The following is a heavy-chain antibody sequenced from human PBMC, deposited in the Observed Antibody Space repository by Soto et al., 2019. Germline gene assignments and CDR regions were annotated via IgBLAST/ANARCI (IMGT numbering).Heavy chain of an antibody. CDR3: AKQDYGDVDH. D-gene: IGHD4-17*01. Sequence: GGSLRLSCAASGFTFTTYAMTWVRQAPGKGLEWVSTVSGSGGNRHYADSVKGRFTISRDSSKNRLYLQMNSLRAEDTAVYYCAKQDYGDVDHWGQGTLVTVSS. J-gene: IGHJ4*02. V-gene: IGHV3-23*01. CDR2: VSGSGGNR. CDR1: GFTFTTYA.